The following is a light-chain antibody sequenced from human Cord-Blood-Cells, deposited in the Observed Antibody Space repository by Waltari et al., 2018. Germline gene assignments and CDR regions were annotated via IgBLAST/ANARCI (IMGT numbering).Light chain of an antibody. CDR3: QKYYSTWT. J-gene: IGKJ1*01. CDR1: QSVLYSSNNKNY. Sequence: DIVMTQSPDSLAVSLGERATINCKSSQSVLYSSNNKNYLAWYQQKPGQPPKLLIYWASTQESGVPDRFSGSGSETDFTLTISSLRAEDVAVYYCQKYYSTWTFGQGTKVEIK. CDR2: WAS. V-gene: IGKV4-1*01.